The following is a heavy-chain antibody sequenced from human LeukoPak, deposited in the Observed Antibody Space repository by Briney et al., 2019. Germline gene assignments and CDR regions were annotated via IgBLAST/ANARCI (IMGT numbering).Heavy chain of an antibody. CDR3: ATVFGYDGSGSSDY. D-gene: IGHD3-10*01. Sequence: PGGSLRLSCAASGFTFSSYSMNWVRQAPGKGLEWVSSISSSSSYIYYADSVKGRFTISRDNAKNSLYLQMNSLRAEDTAVYYCATVFGYDGSGSSDYWGQGALVTVSS. CDR2: ISSSSSYI. J-gene: IGHJ4*02. CDR1: GFTFSSYS. V-gene: IGHV3-21*04.